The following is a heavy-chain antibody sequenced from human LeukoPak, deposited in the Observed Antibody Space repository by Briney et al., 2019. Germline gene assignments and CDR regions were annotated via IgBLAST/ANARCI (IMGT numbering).Heavy chain of an antibody. Sequence: SETLSLTCTVSGSSISSGNYYWSWIRQPAGKGLEWIGRIYTSGSTNYNPSLKSRVTISVDTSKNQFSLKLSSVTAADTAVYYCASARQQLARYYFDYWGQGTLVTVSS. V-gene: IGHV4-61*02. CDR2: IYTSGST. CDR3: ASARQQLARYYFDY. CDR1: GSSISSGNYY. D-gene: IGHD6-13*01. J-gene: IGHJ4*02.